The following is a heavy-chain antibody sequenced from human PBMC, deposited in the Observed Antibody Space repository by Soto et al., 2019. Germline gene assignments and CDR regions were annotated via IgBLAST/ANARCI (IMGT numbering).Heavy chain of an antibody. Sequence: VGSLRLSCAASGFTFSSYSMNWVRQAPGKGLEWVSSISSSSSYIYYADSVKGRFTISRDNAKNSPYLQMNSLRAEDTAVYYCARVKGFGDRYYYYYGMDVWGQGTTVTVS. CDR3: ARVKGFGDRYYYYYGMDV. J-gene: IGHJ6*02. D-gene: IGHD3-10*01. CDR1: GFTFSSYS. V-gene: IGHV3-21*01. CDR2: ISSSSSYI.